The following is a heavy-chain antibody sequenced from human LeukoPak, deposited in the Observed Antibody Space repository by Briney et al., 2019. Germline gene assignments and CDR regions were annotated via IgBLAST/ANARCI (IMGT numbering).Heavy chain of an antibody. V-gene: IGHV3-23*01. Sequence: GGSLRLSCAASGFTFSYYGMNWVRQAPGKGLEWVSGITGSGTSTYYADSVRGRFTISRDNSKNTLYLQMNSLRAEDTAVYYCAKEVAVGADFDYWGQGTLVTVSS. CDR3: AKEVAVGADFDY. D-gene: IGHD1-26*01. CDR2: ITGSGTST. CDR1: GFTFSYYG. J-gene: IGHJ4*02.